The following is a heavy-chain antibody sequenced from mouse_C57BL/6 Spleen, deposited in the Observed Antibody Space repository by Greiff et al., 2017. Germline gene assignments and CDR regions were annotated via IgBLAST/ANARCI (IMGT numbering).Heavy chain of an antibody. V-gene: IGHV5-17*01. CDR2: ISSGSSTI. D-gene: IGHD1-1*01. J-gene: IGHJ3*01. CDR3: AREGYYGSSPWFAY. CDR1: GFTFSDYG. Sequence: VQRVESGGGLVKPGGSLKLSCAASGFTFSDYGMHWVRQAPEKGLEWVAYISSGSSTIYYADTVKGRFTISRDNAKNTPFLQMTSLRSEDTAMCYCAREGYYGSSPWFAYWGQGTLVTVSA.